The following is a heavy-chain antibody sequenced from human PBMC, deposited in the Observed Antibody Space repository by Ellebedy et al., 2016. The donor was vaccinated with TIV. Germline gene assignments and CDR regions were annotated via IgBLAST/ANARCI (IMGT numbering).Heavy chain of an antibody. D-gene: IGHD2-21*02. V-gene: IGHV4-61*01. CDR3: ARATVVTANPNYYYGMDV. Sequence: SETLSLXCTVSGGSVSSGSYYWSWIRQPPGKGLEWIGYIYYSGSTNYNPSLKSRVTISVDTSKNQFSLKLSSVTAADTAVYYYARATVVTANPNYYYGMDVWGQGTTVTVSS. J-gene: IGHJ6*02. CDR1: GGSVSSGSYY. CDR2: IYYSGST.